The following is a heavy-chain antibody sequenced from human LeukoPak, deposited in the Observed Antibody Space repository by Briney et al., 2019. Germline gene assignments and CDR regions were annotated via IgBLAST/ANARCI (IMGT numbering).Heavy chain of an antibody. CDR1: GGSISSYF. J-gene: IGHJ4*02. Sequence: TETLSLTCTVSGGSISSYFCSWIRQPPGKGLEWIGYTHYSGSTNYNSSLRSRVTISLDTSKNQFSLKLSSVTAADTAVYFCAGGSVSGGSCYSYWGQETLVTVSS. D-gene: IGHD2-15*01. CDR2: THYSGST. CDR3: AGGSVSGGSCYSY. V-gene: IGHV4-59*01.